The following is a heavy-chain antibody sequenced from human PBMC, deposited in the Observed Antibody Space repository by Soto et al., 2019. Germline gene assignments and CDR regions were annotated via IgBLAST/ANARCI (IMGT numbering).Heavy chain of an antibody. J-gene: IGHJ6*02. CDR3: ARHPGYCSGNGCHGYYTMAV. CDR1: GGSISSYY. CDR2: IFYSGST. D-gene: IGHD2-15*01. V-gene: IGHV4-59*08. Sequence: PSETLSLTCTGSGGSISSYYWSWIRQPPGKGLEWIGYIFYSGSTNYNPSLKSRVTISVDTSKNQFSLELTSVTAADTAVYFCARHPGYCSGNGCHGYYTMAVWGQVTTVTVS.